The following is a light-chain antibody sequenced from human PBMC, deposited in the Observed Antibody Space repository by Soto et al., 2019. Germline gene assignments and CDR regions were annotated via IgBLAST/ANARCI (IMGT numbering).Light chain of an antibody. CDR1: SSDVGSYNR. CDR2: EVS. J-gene: IGLJ1*01. Sequence: QSVLTQPPSVSGSPGQSVAISCTGTSSDVGSYNRASWYQQPPGTAPKVMIYEVSNRPSGVPDRFSGFKSGNTASLTISGLQAEDEADYYCSSYTSSSTYVFGTGTKVTVL. V-gene: IGLV2-18*02. CDR3: SSYTSSSTYV.